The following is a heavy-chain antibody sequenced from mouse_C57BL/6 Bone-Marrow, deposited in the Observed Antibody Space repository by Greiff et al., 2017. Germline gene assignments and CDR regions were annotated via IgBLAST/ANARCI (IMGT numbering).Heavy chain of an antibody. V-gene: IGHV1-82*01. Sequence: QVQLQQSGPELVKPGASVKISCKASGYAFSSSWMNWVKQRPGKGLEWIGRIYPGDGDTNYNGKFKGKATLTADKSSSTAYMQLSSLTSEDSAVYFCAREASSSYYAMDYWGQGTSVTVSS. CDR1: GYAFSSSW. J-gene: IGHJ4*01. CDR3: AREASSSYYAMDY. CDR2: IYPGDGDT.